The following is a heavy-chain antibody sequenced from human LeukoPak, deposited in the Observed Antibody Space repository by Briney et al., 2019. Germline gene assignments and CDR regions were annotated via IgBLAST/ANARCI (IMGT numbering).Heavy chain of an antibody. J-gene: IGHJ3*02. D-gene: IGHD5-18*01. Sequence: SETLSLTCAVYGGSFSGYYSSWIRQPPGKGREWIGEINHSGSTNHNPSRKGRVTLSVDPSKNQFFLKLSSVTSADTAVHFRAGDRIEIWLYAFDIWGQGTMVTVSS. CDR3: AGDRIEIWLYAFDI. CDR1: GGSFSGYY. V-gene: IGHV4-34*01. CDR2: INHSGST.